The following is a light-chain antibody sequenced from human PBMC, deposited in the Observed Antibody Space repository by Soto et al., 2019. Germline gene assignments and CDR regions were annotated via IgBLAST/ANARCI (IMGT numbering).Light chain of an antibody. Sequence: IPLTQSPSSLSASVGDRVTITCRASQGISNYLAWYQQKPGKAPKLLIYSASTLQRGVSSRFSGSGSGADFTLMISRRQPEDVATYFCQQANIYPFTFGLGTKVEI. CDR2: SAS. V-gene: IGKV1-9*01. J-gene: IGKJ3*01. CDR1: QGISNY. CDR3: QQANIYPFT.